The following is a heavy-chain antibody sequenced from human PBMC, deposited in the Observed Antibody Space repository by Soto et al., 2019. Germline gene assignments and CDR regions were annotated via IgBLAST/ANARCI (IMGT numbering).Heavy chain of an antibody. Sequence: QITLKESGPTLVKPTQTLTLTCTFSGFSLSTSGVGVGWICQPPGKALEWLALIYWNDDKRYSPSLKSRLTISIDTSKNRVVLTMTSMDPVDTATYYCAHRMLTGTTGGSFDIWGKGTMVTVSS. V-gene: IGHV2-5*01. CDR2: IYWNDDK. CDR3: AHRMLTGTTGGSFDI. CDR1: GFSLSTSGVG. J-gene: IGHJ3*02. D-gene: IGHD1-7*01.